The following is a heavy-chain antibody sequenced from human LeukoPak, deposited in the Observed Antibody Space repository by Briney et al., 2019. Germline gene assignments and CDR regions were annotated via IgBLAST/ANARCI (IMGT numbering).Heavy chain of an antibody. CDR2: IIPILGIA. CDR3: ARVPTLSRYYDSSGYSDDY. D-gene: IGHD3-22*01. V-gene: IGHV1-69*04. Sequence: GSSVKVSCKASGGTFSSYAISWVRQAPGQGLEWMGRIIPILGIANYAQKFQGRVTITADKSTSTAYMELSSLRSEDTAVYYCARVPTLSRYYDSSGYSDDYWGQGTLVTVSS. J-gene: IGHJ4*02. CDR1: GGTFSSYA.